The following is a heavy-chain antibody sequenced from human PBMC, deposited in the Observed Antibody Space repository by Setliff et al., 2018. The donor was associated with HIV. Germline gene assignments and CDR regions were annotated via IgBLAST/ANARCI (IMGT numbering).Heavy chain of an antibody. CDR2: TNPQSDIA. J-gene: IGHJ4*02. D-gene: IGHD3-22*01. V-gene: IGHV1-69*10. Sequence: ASVKVSCKASGFTLNHYALSWVRQAPGQRPEWMGGTNPQSDIANYAQRFQGRVTITADHSTTTTYMELTSLRADDTAVYYCVRVGPWYYARSGYLASWDYWGQGTLVTVSS. CDR3: VRVGPWYYARSGYLASWDY. CDR1: GFTLNHYA.